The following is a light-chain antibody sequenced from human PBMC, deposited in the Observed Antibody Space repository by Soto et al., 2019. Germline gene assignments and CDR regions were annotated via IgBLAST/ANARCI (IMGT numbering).Light chain of an antibody. CDR2: RNN. J-gene: IGLJ2*01. Sequence: QSVLTQPPSASGTPGQRVTISCSGSSSNIGSNFVYWYQQIPGTAPKLLIYRNNQRPSGVPDRFSGSKSGTSASLAISGLRSEDEADYYCAAWDDSLSRVVFGGGTKLPVL. CDR3: AAWDDSLSRVV. V-gene: IGLV1-47*01. CDR1: SSNIGSNF.